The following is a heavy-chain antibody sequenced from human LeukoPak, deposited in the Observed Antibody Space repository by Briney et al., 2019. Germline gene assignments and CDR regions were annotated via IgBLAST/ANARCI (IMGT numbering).Heavy chain of an antibody. CDR3: ARYSSSSFHY. J-gene: IGHJ4*02. Sequence: GESLKISCKGSGYTFTAYWIGWVRQKPGKGLEFMGMIYPGDSDTRYSPSFQGQVTMSADKSINTAYLQRRSLQASDTATYYCARYSSSSFHYWGQGTLVTASS. V-gene: IGHV5-51*01. D-gene: IGHD4-11*01. CDR1: GYTFTAYW. CDR2: IYPGDSDT.